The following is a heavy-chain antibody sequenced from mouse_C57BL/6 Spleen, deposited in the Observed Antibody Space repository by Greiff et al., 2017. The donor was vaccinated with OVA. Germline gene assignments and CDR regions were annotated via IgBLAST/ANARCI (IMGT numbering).Heavy chain of an antibody. J-gene: IGHJ4*01. V-gene: IGHV5-17*01. Sequence: EVQLVESGGGLVKPGGSLKLSCAASGFTFSDYGMHWVRQAPEKGLEWVAYISSGSSTIYYADTVKGRFTISRDNAKNTLFLQMTSLRSEDTAMDYCARNYGSSYIYAMDYWGQGTSVTVSS. CDR3: ARNYGSSYIYAMDY. D-gene: IGHD1-1*01. CDR2: ISSGSSTI. CDR1: GFTFSDYG.